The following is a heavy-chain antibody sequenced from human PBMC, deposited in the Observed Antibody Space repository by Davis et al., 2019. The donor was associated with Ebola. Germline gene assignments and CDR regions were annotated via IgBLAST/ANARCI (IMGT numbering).Heavy chain of an antibody. V-gene: IGHV4-59*01. J-gene: IGHJ4*02. CDR1: GGSISNYY. CDR3: ARTDRVCSGGTCYSGNDFDY. Sequence: SETLSLTCTVSGGSISNYYWSWIRQPPGKGLEWIGYIYSTGGTEYNPSLKTRVMMSVDTSKNQFSLKLTSVTAADSAVYYCARTDRVCSGGTCYSGNDFDYWGQGTLVTVSS. D-gene: IGHD2-15*01. CDR2: IYSTGGT.